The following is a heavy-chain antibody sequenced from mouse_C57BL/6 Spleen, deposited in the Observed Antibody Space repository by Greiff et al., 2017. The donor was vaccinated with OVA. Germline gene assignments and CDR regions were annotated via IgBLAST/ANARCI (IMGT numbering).Heavy chain of an antibody. CDR1: GYAFSSYW. V-gene: IGHV1-80*01. CDR3: ARWGVVAPWNFDV. CDR2: IYPGDGDT. Sequence: QVQLQQSGAELVKPGASVKISCKASGYAFSSYWMNWVKQRPGKGLEWIGQIYPGDGDTNYNGKFKGKATLTADKSSSTAYMQLSSLTSEDSAVYFCARWGVVAPWNFDVWGTGTTVTVSS. D-gene: IGHD1-1*01. J-gene: IGHJ1*03.